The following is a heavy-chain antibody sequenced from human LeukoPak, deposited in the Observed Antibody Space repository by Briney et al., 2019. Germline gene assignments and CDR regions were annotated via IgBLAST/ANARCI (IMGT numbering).Heavy chain of an antibody. V-gene: IGHV4-61*02. D-gene: IGHD6-13*01. CDR3: ASEPTYSSSWYFY. CDR1: GGSISSGSYY. Sequence: PSETLSLTCTVSGGSISSGSYYWSWIRHPAGKGLEWIGRIYTSGSTNYNPSLKSRVTISVDTSKNQFSLKLSSVTAADTAMYYCASEPTYSSSWYFYWGQGTLVTVSS. CDR2: IYTSGST. J-gene: IGHJ4*02.